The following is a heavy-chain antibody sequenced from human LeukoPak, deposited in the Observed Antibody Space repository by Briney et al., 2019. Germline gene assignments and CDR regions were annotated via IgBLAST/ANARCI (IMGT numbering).Heavy chain of an antibody. Sequence: GGSLRLSCAASGFTFDEHDMYWVRQVPGKGLEWVCLISKDGGNKHYADSVKGRFSISRDNNRNSLSLQMNRLRSEDTALYFCAKRSGAPNNFDYWGQGALVTVSS. CDR3: AKRSGAPNNFDY. CDR2: ISKDGGNK. CDR1: GFTFDEHD. J-gene: IGHJ4*02. V-gene: IGHV3-43*02. D-gene: IGHD1-1*01.